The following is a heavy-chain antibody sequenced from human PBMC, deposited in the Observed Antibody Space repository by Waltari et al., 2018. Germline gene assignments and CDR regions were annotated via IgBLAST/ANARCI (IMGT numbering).Heavy chain of an antibody. Sequence: QVQLQQWGAGLLKPSETLSLTCAVYGGSFSGYYWSWIRQPPGKGLEWIGEINHSGSTNYNPSLKSRVTISVDTSKSQFSLKLSSVTAADTAVYYCARGRMVVTARLYGMDVWGQGTTVTVSS. D-gene: IGHD2-21*02. CDR3: ARGRMVVTARLYGMDV. CDR1: GGSFSGYY. J-gene: IGHJ6*02. CDR2: INHSGST. V-gene: IGHV4-34*01.